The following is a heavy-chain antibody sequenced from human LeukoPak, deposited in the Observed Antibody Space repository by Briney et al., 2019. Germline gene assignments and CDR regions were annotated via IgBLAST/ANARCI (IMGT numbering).Heavy chain of an antibody. V-gene: IGHV4-39*01. CDR3: ASLDSSSEEGAFDI. D-gene: IGHD3-22*01. J-gene: IGHJ3*02. Sequence: PSETLSLTCTVSGGSISSSSYYWGWIRQPPGKGLEWIGSIYYSGSTYYNPSLKSRVTISVDTSKNQFSLKLSSVTAADTAVYYCASLDSSSEEGAFDIWGQGTMVTVSS. CDR1: GGSISSSSYY. CDR2: IYYSGST.